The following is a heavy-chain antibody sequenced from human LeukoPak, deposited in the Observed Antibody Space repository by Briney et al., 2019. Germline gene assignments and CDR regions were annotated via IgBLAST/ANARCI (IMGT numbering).Heavy chain of an antibody. D-gene: IGHD1-20*01. Sequence: ASVKVSRKASGYTFTGYYMHWVRQAPGQGLEWMGRINPNSGGTNYAQKFQGRVTMTRDTSISTAYMELSRLRSDDTAVYYCARPVLKGYDNCGYWGQGTLSPSPQ. V-gene: IGHV1-2*06. J-gene: IGHJ4*02. CDR1: GYTFTGYY. CDR3: ARPVLKGYDNCGY. CDR2: INPNSGGT.